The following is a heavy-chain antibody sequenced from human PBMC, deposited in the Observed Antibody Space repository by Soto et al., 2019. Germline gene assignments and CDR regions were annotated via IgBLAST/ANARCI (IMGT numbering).Heavy chain of an antibody. J-gene: IGHJ3*02. CDR2: MGGSGGST. CDR3: ARRSSLPVAGGAFDI. Sequence: GGSLRLSCAASGFTFSNYAMSWVRQAPGKGLEWVSAMGGSGGSTFYADAVKGRFTISRDTSKNTLYLQMDSLRAEDTAVYFCARRSSLPVAGGAFDIWGQGTTVTVSS. V-gene: IGHV3-23*01. CDR1: GFTFSNYA. D-gene: IGHD6-19*01.